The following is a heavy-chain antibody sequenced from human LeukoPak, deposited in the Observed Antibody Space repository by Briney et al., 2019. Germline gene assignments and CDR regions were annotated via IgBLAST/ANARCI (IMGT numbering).Heavy chain of an antibody. V-gene: IGHV3-23*01. Sequence: GGSLRLSCAASGFTFSSYAMSWVRQAPGKGLEWVSAISGSGGSTYYADSVKGRFTISRDNSKNTLYLQMNSLRAEDTAVYYCARAGSGWELTAPDYWGQGTLVTVSS. CDR1: GFTFSSYA. CDR3: ARAGSGWELTAPDY. CDR2: ISGSGGST. J-gene: IGHJ4*02. D-gene: IGHD1-26*01.